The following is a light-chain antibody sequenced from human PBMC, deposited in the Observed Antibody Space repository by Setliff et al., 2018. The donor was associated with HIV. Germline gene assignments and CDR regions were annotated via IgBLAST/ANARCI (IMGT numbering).Light chain of an antibody. Sequence: LTQPPSASGTPGQRVTISCSGSSSNIGSNYVYWYQQLPGTAPKLLIYRNNQRPSGVPDRFSGSKSGTSASLAISGLRSEDEADYYCAAWDDSLSGHWVFGGGTKVTVL. CDR1: SSNIGSNY. V-gene: IGLV1-47*01. J-gene: IGLJ3*02. CDR2: RNN. CDR3: AAWDDSLSGHWV.